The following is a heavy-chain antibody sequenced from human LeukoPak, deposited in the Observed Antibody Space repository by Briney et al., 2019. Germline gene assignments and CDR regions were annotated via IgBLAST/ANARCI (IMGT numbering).Heavy chain of an antibody. CDR2: ISYDGSNK. V-gene: IGHV3-30*18. CDR3: AKDRYNWNYHVYYYYGMDV. CDR1: GFTFSSYG. Sequence: GRSLRLSCAASGFTFSSYGMHWVCQAPGKGLEWVAVISYDGSNKYYADSVKGRFTISRDNSKNTLYLQMNSLRAEDTAVYYCAKDRYNWNYHVYYYYGMDVWGQGTTVTVSS. D-gene: IGHD1-7*01. J-gene: IGHJ6*02.